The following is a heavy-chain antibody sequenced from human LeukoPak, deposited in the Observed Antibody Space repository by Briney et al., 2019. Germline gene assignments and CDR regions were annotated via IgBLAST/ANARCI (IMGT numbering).Heavy chain of an antibody. D-gene: IGHD6-13*01. J-gene: IGHJ4*02. CDR3: ARTIAAAGSDY. CDR1: GFTFSDYS. V-gene: IGHV3-69-1*01. CDR2: ISSSSTI. Sequence: GGSLRLSCAASGFTFSDYSMNWVRQAPGKGLEWVSYISSSSTIYYADSVKGRFTISRDNAKNSLYLQMNSLRAEDTAVYYCARTIAAAGSDYWGQGTLVTVSS.